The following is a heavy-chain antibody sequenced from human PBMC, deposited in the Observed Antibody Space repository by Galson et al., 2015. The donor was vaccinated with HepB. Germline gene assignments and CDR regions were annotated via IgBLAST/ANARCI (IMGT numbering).Heavy chain of an antibody. V-gene: IGHV1-46*01. CDR3: ARTYCSSTSCGEKDFDY. CDR1: GYTFTSYY. J-gene: IGHJ4*02. Sequence: SCKASGYTFTSYYMHWVRQAPGQGLEWMGIINPSGGSTSYAQKFQGRVTMTRDTSTSTVYMELSSLRSEDTAVYYCARTYCSSTSCGEKDFDYWGQGTLVTVSS. D-gene: IGHD2-2*01. CDR2: INPSGGST.